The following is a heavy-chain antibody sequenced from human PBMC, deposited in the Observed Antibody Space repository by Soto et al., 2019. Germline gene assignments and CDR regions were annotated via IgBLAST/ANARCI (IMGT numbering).Heavy chain of an antibody. J-gene: IGHJ6*02. Sequence: SETLSLTCTVSGGPISSYHWNWIRQPPGKGLEWIGYIYYSGSTNYNPSLKSRVTISVDTSKNQFSLKLSSVTAADTAVYYCARASTPGIAVAGIVYYYYYGMDVWGQGTTVTVSS. CDR3: ARASTPGIAVAGIVYYYYYGMDV. CDR2: IYYSGST. D-gene: IGHD6-19*01. V-gene: IGHV4-59*12. CDR1: GGPISSYH.